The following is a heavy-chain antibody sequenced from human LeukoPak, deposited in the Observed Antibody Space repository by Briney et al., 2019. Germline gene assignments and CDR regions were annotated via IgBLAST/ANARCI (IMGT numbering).Heavy chain of an antibody. CDR2: IKQDGSEK. CDR3: ARDPGRGYDI. J-gene: IGHJ3*02. D-gene: IGHD3-22*01. V-gene: IGHV3-7*01. Sequence: GGSLRLSCTASGFTFRTFWVAWVRQAPGKGLEWVAIIKQDGSEKKSVDSVKGRFTISRDNAKNSLYLQMNSLRAEDTAVYYCARDPGRGYDIWGQGTMVTVSS. CDR1: GFTFRTFW.